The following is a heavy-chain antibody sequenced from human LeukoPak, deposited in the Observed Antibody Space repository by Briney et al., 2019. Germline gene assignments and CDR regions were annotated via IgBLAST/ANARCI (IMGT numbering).Heavy chain of an antibody. V-gene: IGHV5-51*01. CDR2: INPGDART. CDR3: ACRMFASNWFQP. Sequence: LMISCQGSGYSFIDYWIGWLRQMPAKSLEWLAVINPGDARTRYNPSFQSHATTSSNNTINTAYQRRNGMKASDTAVYYCACRMFASNWFQPWGQGTLVTVSS. CDR1: GYSFIDYW. D-gene: IGHD2/OR15-2a*01. J-gene: IGHJ5*02.